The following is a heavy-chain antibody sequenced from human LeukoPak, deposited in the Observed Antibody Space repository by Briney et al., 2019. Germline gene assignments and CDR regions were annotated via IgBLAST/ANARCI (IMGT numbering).Heavy chain of an antibody. CDR1: GGTFSSYA. CDR3: ARGGLERLNDAFDI. Sequence: GASVKVSCKASGGTFSSYAISWVRQAPGQGLEWMGGIIPIFGTANYAQKFQGRVTITADESTSTAYMELSSLRSEDTAVYYCARGGLERLNDAFDIWGQGTMVTVSS. J-gene: IGHJ3*02. V-gene: IGHV1-69*13. D-gene: IGHD1-1*01. CDR2: IIPIFGTA.